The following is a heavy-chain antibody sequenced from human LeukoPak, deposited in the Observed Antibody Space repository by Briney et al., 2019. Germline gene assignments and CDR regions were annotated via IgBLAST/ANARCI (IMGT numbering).Heavy chain of an antibody. Sequence: GGSLRLSCAASGFTFSSYSMNWVRQAPGKGLEWVSSISSSSSYIYYADSVKGRFTISRDNAKNSLYLQMNSLRAEDTAVYYCARDQWLQSAGDYGMDVWGQGTTVTVSS. J-gene: IGHJ6*02. CDR2: ISSSSSYI. V-gene: IGHV3-21*01. CDR1: GFTFSSYS. D-gene: IGHD5-24*01. CDR3: ARDQWLQSAGDYGMDV.